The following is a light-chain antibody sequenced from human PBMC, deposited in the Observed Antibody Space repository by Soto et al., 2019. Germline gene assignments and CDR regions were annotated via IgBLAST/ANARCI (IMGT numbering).Light chain of an antibody. V-gene: IGKV3-20*01. CDR2: GAS. CDR1: QSVSSSF. CDR3: QQYDRSPPWT. Sequence: EIVLTQSPGTLSLSPGERATLSCRASQSVSSSFLAWYQQKPGQAPRLLIYGASSRASGIPDRFSGSGSGTDFTLTISRLEPEDFAVHYCQQYDRSPPWTFGQGTKVEIK. J-gene: IGKJ1*01.